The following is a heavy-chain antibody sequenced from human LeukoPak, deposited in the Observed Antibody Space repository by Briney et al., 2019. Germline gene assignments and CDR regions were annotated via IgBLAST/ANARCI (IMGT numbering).Heavy chain of an antibody. CDR3: ARERSESPGSGYDMDV. CDR1: GGSISGYY. V-gene: IGHV4-4*07. J-gene: IGHJ6*03. D-gene: IGHD1-14*01. Sequence: SETLPLTCTVSGGSISGYYWNWIRQAAGKGLEWVGRIYSNGHIDHNASLKSRVAMSVDTSTNLFSLKLNSLTAADTAVYYCARERSESPGSGYDMDVWGKGTPVIVSS. CDR2: IYSNGHI.